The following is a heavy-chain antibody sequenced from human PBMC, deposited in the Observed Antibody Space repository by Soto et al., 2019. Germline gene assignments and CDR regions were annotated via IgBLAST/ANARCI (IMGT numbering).Heavy chain of an antibody. J-gene: IGHJ4*02. V-gene: IGHV4-34*01. CDR2: INHSGRT. Sequence: PSETLSLTCVVSGGSYSGYYWSWIRQSPGKGLEWIGEINHSGRTNYKSSLESRVTISIDKSETQFSVKLNSVTAADTAVYYCARQGTSSSGFDYWGQGTLVTVSS. CDR1: GGSYSGYY. D-gene: IGHD6-6*01. CDR3: ARQGTSSSGFDY.